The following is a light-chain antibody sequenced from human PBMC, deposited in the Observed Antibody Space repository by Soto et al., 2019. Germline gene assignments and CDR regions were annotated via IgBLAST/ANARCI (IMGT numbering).Light chain of an antibody. J-gene: IGLJ2*01. V-gene: IGLV2-14*03. CDR3: SSYTTTSTLE. Sequence: QSALTQPASVSGSPGQSITISCTGTSRDVGAYKYVSWYQHHPGKAPKLMIYDVSHRPSGISNRFSGSKSGNTASLTISGLQAEDEADYYCSSYTTTSTLEFGGGTKVTVL. CDR1: SRDVGAYKY. CDR2: DVS.